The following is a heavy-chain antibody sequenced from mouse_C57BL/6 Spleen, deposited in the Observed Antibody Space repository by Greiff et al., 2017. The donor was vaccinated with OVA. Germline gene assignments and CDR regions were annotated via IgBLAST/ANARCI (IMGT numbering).Heavy chain of an antibody. CDR2: IYPGSGSI. CDR3: ARHEVDYAYFDD. V-gene: IGHV1-62-2*01. Sequence: QVHLQQSGAELVKPGASVKLSCKASGYTFTEYSIHWVKQRSGQGLEWIGGIYPGSGSIKYNEKFKDKATLTADKSSSTAYMELSRLTSEDSAVYYCARHEVDYAYFDDWGKGTTLTVSS. J-gene: IGHJ2*01. D-gene: IGHD2-13*01. CDR1: GYTFTEYS.